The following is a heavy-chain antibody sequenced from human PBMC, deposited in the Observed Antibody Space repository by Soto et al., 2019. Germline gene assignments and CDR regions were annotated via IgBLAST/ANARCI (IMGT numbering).Heavy chain of an antibody. V-gene: IGHV4-4*02. CDR3: ARYCISTSCYVWPRGYYYGMDV. CDR2: IYHSGSA. J-gene: IGHJ6*02. D-gene: IGHD2-2*01. Sequence: SETLSLTCTVSGGSITSENWWSWVRQPPGKGLEWIGEIYHSGSANYNPSLKSRVTISVDKSKNQFSLKLSSVTAADTAVYYCARYCISTSCYVWPRGYYYGMDVWGQGTTVTVS. CDR1: GGSITSENW.